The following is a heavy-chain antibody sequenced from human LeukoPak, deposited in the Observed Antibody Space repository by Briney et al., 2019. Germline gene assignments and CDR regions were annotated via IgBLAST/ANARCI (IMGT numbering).Heavy chain of an antibody. D-gene: IGHD3-16*01. J-gene: IGHJ4*02. CDR1: GYTFTSYG. CDR3: ARAWEYDYVWGSFDY. Sequence: ASVKVSCKASGYTFTSYGISWVRQAPGQGLEWMGGIIPIFGTANYAQKFQGRVTITADESTSTAYMELSSLRSEDTAVYYCARAWEYDYVWGSFDYWGQGTLVTVSS. CDR2: IIPIFGTA. V-gene: IGHV1-69*13.